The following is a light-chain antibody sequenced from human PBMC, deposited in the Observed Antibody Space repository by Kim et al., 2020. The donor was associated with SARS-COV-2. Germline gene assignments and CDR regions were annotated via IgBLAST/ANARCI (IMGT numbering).Light chain of an antibody. CDR2: NSY. CDR1: RSTSGNHA. CDR3: AAWDDSLNGVI. Sequence: GWMVMLSCSGSRSTSGNHAISWYRQLPGTAPKLLIYNSYQRPSGVPDRFSGSESGTSASLAIGGLQSEDEVDYYCAAWDDSLNGVIFGGGTQLTVL. V-gene: IGLV1-44*01. J-gene: IGLJ2*01.